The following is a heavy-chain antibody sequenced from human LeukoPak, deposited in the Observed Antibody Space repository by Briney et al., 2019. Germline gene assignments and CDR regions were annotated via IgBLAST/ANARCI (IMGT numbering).Heavy chain of an antibody. CDR2: ISYDGSNK. V-gene: IGHV3-30-3*01. D-gene: IGHD5-18*01. CDR1: GFTFSSYA. Sequence: GRSLRLSCAASGFTFSSYAMHWVRQAPGKGLEWVAVISYDGSNKYYADSVKGRFTISRDNSKNTLYLQMNSLRAEDTAVYYCVSGYSYGSGYWGQGTLVTVSS. CDR3: VSGYSYGSGY. J-gene: IGHJ4*02.